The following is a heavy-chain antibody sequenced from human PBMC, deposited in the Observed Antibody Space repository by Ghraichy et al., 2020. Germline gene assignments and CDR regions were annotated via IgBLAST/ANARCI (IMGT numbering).Heavy chain of an antibody. J-gene: IGHJ4*02. CDR1: GDSMNTYF. Sequence: SETLSLTCSVSGDSMNTYFWSWIRQPPGKGLEWIGYIDHRGPTNYNPSLRSRVTLSVDTSKNQFSLNLRSVTAADTAVYFCAREMYFRGFEYWGQGTLVTVSS. D-gene: IGHD2-8*01. CDR2: IDHRGPT. V-gene: IGHV4-59*13. CDR3: AREMYFRGFEY.